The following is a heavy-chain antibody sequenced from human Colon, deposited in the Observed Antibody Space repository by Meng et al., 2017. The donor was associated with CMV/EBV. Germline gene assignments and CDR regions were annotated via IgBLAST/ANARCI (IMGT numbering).Heavy chain of an antibody. V-gene: IGHV1-2*06. CDR1: GFTFSAYY. CDR3: ARELESGGLDY. J-gene: IGHJ4*02. D-gene: IGHD3-3*01. Sequence: SCKASGFTFSAYYIHWVRQAPGQGLGWVGRINPISGGTTYAQKFKGRVTLTRDTSISTDYMEVGRLTSDDTAVYFCARELESGGLDYWGQGTLVTVSS. CDR2: INPISGGT.